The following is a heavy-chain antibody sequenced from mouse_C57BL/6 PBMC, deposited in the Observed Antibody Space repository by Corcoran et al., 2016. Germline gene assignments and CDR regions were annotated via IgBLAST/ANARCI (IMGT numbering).Heavy chain of an antibody. D-gene: IGHD1-1*01. Sequence: EVQLQQSGPELVKPGASVKIPCKASGYTFTDYNMDWVKQSHGKSLEWIGDINPNNGGTIYNQKFKGKATLTVDKSSSTAYMELRSLTSEDTAVYYCARVRYYGSSPYWYFDVWGTGTTVTVSS. CDR2: INPNNGGT. CDR1: GYTFTDYN. CDR3: ARVRYYGSSPYWYFDV. J-gene: IGHJ1*03. V-gene: IGHV1-18*01.